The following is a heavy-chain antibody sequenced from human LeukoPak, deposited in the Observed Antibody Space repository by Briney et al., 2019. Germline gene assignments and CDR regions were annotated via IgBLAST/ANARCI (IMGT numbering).Heavy chain of an antibody. V-gene: IGHV3-21*01. D-gene: IGHD1-26*01. CDR1: GFTFSSYS. Sequence: PGGSLRLSCAASGFTFSSYSMNWVRQAPGKGLEWVSSISSSSSYIYYADSVKGRFTISRDNAKNSLYLQMNSLRAEDTAVYYCARDIVVVGATTDYWGQGTLVTASS. J-gene: IGHJ4*02. CDR3: ARDIVVVGATTDY. CDR2: ISSSSSYI.